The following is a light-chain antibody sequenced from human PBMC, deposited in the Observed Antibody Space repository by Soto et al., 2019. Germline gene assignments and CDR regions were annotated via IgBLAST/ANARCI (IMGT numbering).Light chain of an antibody. Sequence: EIVLALCPGTLSYPPGEGATQSCRASQRVSSSYLAWYQQKPGQAPRLLIYGASSRATGVPDRFSGSGSGTDFTLTISRLETEDFAVYYCQQYGSSPRTFGQGTKVEI. V-gene: IGKV3-20*01. CDR2: GAS. CDR1: QRVSSSY. J-gene: IGKJ1*01. CDR3: QQYGSSPRT.